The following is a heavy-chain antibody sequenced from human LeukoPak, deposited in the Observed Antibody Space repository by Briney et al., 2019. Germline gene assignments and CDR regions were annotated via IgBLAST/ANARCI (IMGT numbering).Heavy chain of an antibody. CDR2: ISSGSIHI. CDR1: GFTFSTYS. CDR3: AELGITMIGGV. D-gene: IGHD3-10*02. J-gene: IGHJ6*04. Sequence: GGSLRLSCAASGFTFSTYSMNWVRQAPGKGLEWVSSISSGSIHIYYADSVKGRFTISRDNAKKSLYLQMNSLRAEDTAVYYCAELGITMIGGVWGKGTTVTISS. V-gene: IGHV3-21*01.